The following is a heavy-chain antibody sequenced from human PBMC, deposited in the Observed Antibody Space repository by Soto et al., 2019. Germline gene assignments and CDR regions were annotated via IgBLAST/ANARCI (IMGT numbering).Heavy chain of an antibody. CDR1: GFTFSTSA. Sequence: EVQLLESGGGLVQPGGSLRLSCEASGFTFSTSAMSWVRQAPGKGLEWVSTISDIGSTYYADSVTGRFTISRDNSKNTLYLQMNSLRAEDTAVFYCAKVWGEDAYCSRTSCLYYFHHWGQGTLVTVPS. D-gene: IGHD2-2*01. CDR2: ISDIGST. V-gene: IGHV3-23*01. J-gene: IGHJ4*02. CDR3: AKVWGEDAYCSRTSCLYYFHH.